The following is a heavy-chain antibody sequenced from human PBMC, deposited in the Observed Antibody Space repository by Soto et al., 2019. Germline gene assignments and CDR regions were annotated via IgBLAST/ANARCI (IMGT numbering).Heavy chain of an antibody. Sequence: LRLSCAASGFTFSSYGMHWVRQAPGKGLEWVAVIWYDGSNKYYADSVKGRFTISRDNSKNTLYLQMNSLRAEDTAVYYCAREGSSGLYHLFDPWGQGTPVTVSS. D-gene: IGHD6-19*01. V-gene: IGHV3-33*01. J-gene: IGHJ5*02. CDR3: AREGSSGLYHLFDP. CDR2: IWYDGSNK. CDR1: GFTFSSYG.